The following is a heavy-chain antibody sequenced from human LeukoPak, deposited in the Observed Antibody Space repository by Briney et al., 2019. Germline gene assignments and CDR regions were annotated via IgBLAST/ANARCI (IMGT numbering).Heavy chain of an antibody. V-gene: IGHV3-30-3*01. CDR2: ISNDGSNN. Sequence: PGKSLRLSCAASRFTFSNYAMHWDRQAPGKGLEWVAVISNDGSNNYYADSVKGRFTISRDNSKSTLYLQMNSLRAEDTALYYCAKGGGYDYYYDMDVWGQGTTVTVSS. D-gene: IGHD2-15*01. J-gene: IGHJ6*02. CDR3: AKGGGYDYYYDMDV. CDR1: RFTFSNYA.